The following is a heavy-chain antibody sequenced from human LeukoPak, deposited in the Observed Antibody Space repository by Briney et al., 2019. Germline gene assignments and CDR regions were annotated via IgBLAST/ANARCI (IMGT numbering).Heavy chain of an antibody. CDR1: GYTFTNYG. D-gene: IGHD3-3*01. CDR2: ISAYNGNT. CDR3: ASQRKIFGVVIIPDYYYYYYMDV. J-gene: IGHJ6*03. Sequence: ASVKVSCKASGYTFTNYGISWVRQAPGQGLEWMGWISAYNGNTNYAQKFQGRITMTTDTSTSTAYMELRSLRSDDTAVYYCASQRKIFGVVIIPDYYYYYYMDVWGKGTTVTVSS. V-gene: IGHV1-18*01.